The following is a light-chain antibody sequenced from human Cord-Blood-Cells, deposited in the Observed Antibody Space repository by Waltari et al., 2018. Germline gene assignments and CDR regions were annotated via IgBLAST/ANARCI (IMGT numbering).Light chain of an antibody. CDR1: QSVSSY. CDR3: QQRSNWPLT. Sequence: EIVLTQSPATLSLSPGERATLSCRASQSVSSYLACYQHKPGQTPRLLLYDASNRATGIPARFSGSGSGTDFTLTISSLEPEDFAVYYCQQRSNWPLTFGGGTKVEIK. J-gene: IGKJ4*01. V-gene: IGKV3-11*01. CDR2: DAS.